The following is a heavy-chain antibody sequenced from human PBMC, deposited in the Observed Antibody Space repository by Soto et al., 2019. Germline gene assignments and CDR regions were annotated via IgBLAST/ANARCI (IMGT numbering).Heavy chain of an antibody. CDR2: ISYDGSDK. CDR1: GFSFSNYA. CDR3: AAVRITFGGGLYLLDH. J-gene: IGHJ4*02. D-gene: IGHD3-16*01. Sequence: VQLVESGGGVVQPGRSLRLSCAASGFSFSNYAMDWVRQAPGKGLEWVAVISYDGSDKYYADSVKGRFTITRDNSKNTVYPQINVLPAGDTVMDDYAAVRITFGGGLYLLDHWGQGTLVTVSS. V-gene: IGHV3-30*04.